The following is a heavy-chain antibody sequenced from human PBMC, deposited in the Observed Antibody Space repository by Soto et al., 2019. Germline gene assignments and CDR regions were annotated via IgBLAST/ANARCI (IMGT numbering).Heavy chain of an antibody. CDR3: ARVISNYGGYWFDP. CDR1: GFTFSSYG. CDR2: IWYDGSNK. D-gene: IGHD4-4*01. Sequence: GGSLRLSCAASGFTFSSYGMHWVRQAPGKGLEWVAVIWYDGSNKYYADSVKGRFTISRDNSKNTLYLQMNSLRAEDTAVYYCARVISNYGGYWFDPWGQGTLVTVSS. V-gene: IGHV3-33*01. J-gene: IGHJ5*02.